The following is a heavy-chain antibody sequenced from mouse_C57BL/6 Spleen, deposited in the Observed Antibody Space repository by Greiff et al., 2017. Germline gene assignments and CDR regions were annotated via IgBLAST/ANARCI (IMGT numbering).Heavy chain of an antibody. Sequence: VVEPGASVKISCKASGYTFTDYYMNWVKKSHGKSLEWIGDINPNNGGTSYNQKFKGKATLTVDKSSSTAYMELRSLTSEDSAVYYCARVRDLLFDYWGQGTTLTVSS. V-gene: IGHV1-26*01. D-gene: IGHD3-3*01. CDR2: INPNNGGT. CDR1: GYTFTDYY. J-gene: IGHJ2*01. CDR3: ARVRDLLFDY.